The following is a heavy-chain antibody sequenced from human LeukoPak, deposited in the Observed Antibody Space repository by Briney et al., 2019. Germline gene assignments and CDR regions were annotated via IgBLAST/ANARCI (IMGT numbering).Heavy chain of an antibody. CDR2: IIPIFDTA. Sequence: SVKVSCKASGGTFSSYAISWVRQAPGQGLEWMGGIIPIFDTAHYAQKFQGRVTITTDESTSTAYMEPSSLRSEDTAVYYCASGDGGAPVTTRSVAFDIWGQGTMVTVSS. J-gene: IGHJ3*02. CDR1: GGTFSSYA. D-gene: IGHD4-17*01. CDR3: ASGDGGAPVTTRSVAFDI. V-gene: IGHV1-69*05.